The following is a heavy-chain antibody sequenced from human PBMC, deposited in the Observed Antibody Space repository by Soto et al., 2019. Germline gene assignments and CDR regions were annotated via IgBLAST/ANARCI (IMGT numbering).Heavy chain of an antibody. J-gene: IGHJ4*02. D-gene: IGHD6-6*01. CDR3: AKPIGGGSSRYYFDY. CDR2: ISGSGGST. CDR1: GFTFSSYA. V-gene: IGHV3-23*01. Sequence: EVQLLESGGGLVQPGGSLRLSCAASGFTFSSYAMSWVRQAPGKGLEWVSAISGSGGSTYYADSVKGRFTISRDNSKNTLYLQMNSLRAEDTTVYYCAKPIGGGSSRYYFDYWGQGTLVTVSS.